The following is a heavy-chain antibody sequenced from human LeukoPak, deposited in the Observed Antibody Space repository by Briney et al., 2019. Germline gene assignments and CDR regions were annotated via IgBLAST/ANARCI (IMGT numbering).Heavy chain of an antibody. CDR1: GGSSSTYA. V-gene: IGHV1-69*04. CDR3: ARDRGGGFDLAFFDH. CDR2: LIPVLGMS. D-gene: IGHD5-12*01. J-gene: IGHJ4*02. Sequence: EASVKVSCKSSGGSSSTYAVNWVRQAPGQGLEWMGRLIPVLGMSHYAQGFQGRVTLTADRSTNTAYMELDRLTSDDTAVYFCARDRGGGFDLAFFDHWGQGTLVTVSS.